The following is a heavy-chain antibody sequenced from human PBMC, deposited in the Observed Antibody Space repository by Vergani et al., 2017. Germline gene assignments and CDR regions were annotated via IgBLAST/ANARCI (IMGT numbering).Heavy chain of an antibody. V-gene: IGHV3-23*01. CDR2: ISGSGGST. CDR1: GFTFSSYA. D-gene: IGHD2-2*01. J-gene: IGHJ6*03. Sequence: EVQLLESGGGLVQPGGSLRLSCAASGFTFSSYAMSWVRQAPGKGLEWVSAISGSGGSTYYADSVKGRFTISRDNSKNTLYLQMNSLRAEDTAVYYCAKDRGGDIVVVPAAYYYYYMDVWGKGTTVTVSS. CDR3: AKDRGGDIVVVPAAYYYYYMDV.